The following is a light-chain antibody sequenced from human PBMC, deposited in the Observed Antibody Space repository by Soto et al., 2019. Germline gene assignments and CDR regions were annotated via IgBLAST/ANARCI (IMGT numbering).Light chain of an antibody. CDR1: SSDVGAYNY. J-gene: IGLJ3*02. Sequence: QSVLTQPPAASGSPGQSVTISCTGTSSDVGAYNYVSWYQQHAGKAPKLVIYEVTKRPSGVPDRFSGSKSANTASLTVSGLQAEDEANYYCSSFASSNTWVFGGRTKLTAL. V-gene: IGLV2-8*01. CDR2: EVT. CDR3: SSFASSNTWV.